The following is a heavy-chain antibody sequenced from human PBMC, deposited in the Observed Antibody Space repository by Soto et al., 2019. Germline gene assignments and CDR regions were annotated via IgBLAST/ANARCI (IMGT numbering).Heavy chain of an antibody. CDR3: ARAEGYCSGGSCALNWFDP. CDR2: IYYSGST. V-gene: IGHV4-30-4*01. J-gene: IGHJ5*02. D-gene: IGHD2-15*01. Sequence: QVQLQESGPGLVKPSQTLSLTCTVSGGSISSGDYYWSWIRQPPGKGLEWIGYIYYSGSTYYNPSLKSRVTISVDTSKNQFSLKLSSVTAADTAVYYCARAEGYCSGGSCALNWFDPWGQGTLVTVSS. CDR1: GGSISSGDYY.